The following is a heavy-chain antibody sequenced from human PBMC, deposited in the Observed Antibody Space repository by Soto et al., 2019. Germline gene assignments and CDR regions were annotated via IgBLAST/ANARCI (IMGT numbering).Heavy chain of an antibody. J-gene: IGHJ6*02. CDR3: AVSFFYYYYYGMDV. CDR2: IYYSGST. V-gene: IGHV4-59*01. Sequence: PSETLSLTCTVSGGSISSYYWSWIRQPPGKGLEWIGYIYYSGSTNYNPSLKSRVTISVDTSKNQFSLKLSSVTAADTAVYYCAVSFFYYYYYGMDVWGQGTTVTVSS. D-gene: IGHD3-3*01. CDR1: GGSISSYY.